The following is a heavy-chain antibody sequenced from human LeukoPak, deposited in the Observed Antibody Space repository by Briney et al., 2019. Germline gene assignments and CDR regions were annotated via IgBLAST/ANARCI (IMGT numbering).Heavy chain of an antibody. Sequence: PGGSLRLSCAASGFTFSSYSMNWVRQAPGKGLEWVSSISSSSSYIYYADSVKGRFTISRDNAKNSLYLQMNSLRAEDTAVYYCARTTRVVPAAIDYWGQGTLVTVSS. D-gene: IGHD2-2*01. V-gene: IGHV3-21*01. CDR2: ISSSSSYI. CDR3: ARTTRVVPAAIDY. J-gene: IGHJ4*02. CDR1: GFTFSSYS.